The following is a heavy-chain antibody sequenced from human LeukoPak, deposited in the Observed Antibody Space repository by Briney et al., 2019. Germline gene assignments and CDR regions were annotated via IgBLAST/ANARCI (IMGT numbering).Heavy chain of an antibody. CDR2: IIPIFGTA. Sequence: ASVKVSCKASGYTFTGYYMHWVRQAPGQGLEWMGGIIPIFGTANYAQKFQGRVTITADESTSTAYMELSSLRSEDTAVYYCARGVYCSGGSCYHQFNWFDPWGQGTLVTVSS. V-gene: IGHV1-69*13. D-gene: IGHD2-15*01. CDR1: GYTFTGYY. CDR3: ARGVYCSGGSCYHQFNWFDP. J-gene: IGHJ5*02.